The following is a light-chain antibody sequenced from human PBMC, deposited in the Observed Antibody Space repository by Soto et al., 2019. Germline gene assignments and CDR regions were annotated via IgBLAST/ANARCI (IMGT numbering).Light chain of an antibody. J-gene: IGKJ1*01. CDR3: QQSPGT. CDR2: GAS. CDR1: QSVSSSY. Sequence: EIVLTQSPGNLSLSPGERATLSCRASQSVSSSYLAWYQQKPGQAPRLLIYGASSRATDIPDRFIGSGSGTDFTLTISRLEPEDFAVYYCQQSPGTFGQGTKVDIK. V-gene: IGKV3-20*01.